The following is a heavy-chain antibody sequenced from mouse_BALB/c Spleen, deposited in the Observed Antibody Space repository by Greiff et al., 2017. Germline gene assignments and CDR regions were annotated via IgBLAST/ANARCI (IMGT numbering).Heavy chain of an antibody. Sequence: EVNVVESGGGLVKPGGSLKLSCAASGFTFSDYYMYWVRQTPEKRLEWVATISDGGSYTYYPDSVKGRFTISRDNAKNNLYLQMSSLKSEDTAMYYCARERGNYLDYWGQGTTLTVSS. CDR2: ISDGGSYT. CDR3: ARERGNYLDY. V-gene: IGHV5-4*02. J-gene: IGHJ2*01. CDR1: GFTFSDYY.